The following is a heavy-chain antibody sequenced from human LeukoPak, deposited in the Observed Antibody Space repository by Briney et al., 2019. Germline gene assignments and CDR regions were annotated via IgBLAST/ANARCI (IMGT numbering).Heavy chain of an antibody. Sequence: SETLSLTCAVYGGSFSGYYWSWIRQPPGKGLEWIGEINHSGDTNYNPSLKSRVTISVDTSKNQFSLKLSSVTAADTAVYYCARGPEVYCSSTSCYVKRSRIDYWGQGTLVTVFS. J-gene: IGHJ4*02. V-gene: IGHV4-34*01. CDR2: INHSGDT. CDR1: GGSFSGYY. D-gene: IGHD2-2*01. CDR3: ARGPEVYCSSTSCYVKRSRIDY.